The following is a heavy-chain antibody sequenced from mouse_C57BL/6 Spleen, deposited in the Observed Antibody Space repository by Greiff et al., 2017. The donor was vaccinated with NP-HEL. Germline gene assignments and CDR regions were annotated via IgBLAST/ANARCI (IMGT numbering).Heavy chain of an antibody. CDR2: IYPGSGNT. CDR3: ARGNWDGYFDV. D-gene: IGHD4-1*01. J-gene: IGHJ1*03. V-gene: IGHV1-66*01. CDR1: GYSFTSYY. Sequence: QVQLQQSGPELVKPGASVKISCKASGYSFTSYYIHWVKQRPGQGLEWIGWIYPGSGNTKYNEKFKGKATLTADTSSSTAYMQLSSLTSEDSAVYYCARGNWDGYFDVWGTGTTVTVSS.